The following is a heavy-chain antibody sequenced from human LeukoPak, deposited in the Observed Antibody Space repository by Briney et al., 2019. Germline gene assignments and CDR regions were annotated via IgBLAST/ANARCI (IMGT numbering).Heavy chain of an antibody. CDR1: GGSVSSGDYY. V-gene: IGHV4-30-4*01. CDR2: IYYSGST. Sequence: SQTLSLTCTVSGGSVSSGDYYWSWIRQPPGKGLEWIGYIYYSGSTYYNPSLKSRATISVDTSKNQFSLKLSSVTAADTAVYYCVRRQWELQYFDLWGRGTLVAVSS. J-gene: IGHJ2*01. D-gene: IGHD1-26*01. CDR3: VRRQWELQYFDL.